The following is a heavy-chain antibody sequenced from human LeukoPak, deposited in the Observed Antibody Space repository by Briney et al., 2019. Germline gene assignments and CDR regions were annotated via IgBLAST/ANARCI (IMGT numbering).Heavy chain of an antibody. CDR1: EFTLSYAW. V-gene: IGHV3-15*01. D-gene: IGHD6-13*01. CDR2: IKSKTDGGTT. J-gene: IGHJ4*02. Sequence: KPGGSLRLSCAASEFTLSYAWMSWVRQAPGKGLEWVGRIKSKTDGGTTDYAAPVKGRFTISRDDSKNTLYLQMNSLKTEDTAVYYCTTVGGPLSHARWQLEIYYSDYWGQGTLVTVSS. CDR3: TTVGGPLSHARWQLEIYYSDY.